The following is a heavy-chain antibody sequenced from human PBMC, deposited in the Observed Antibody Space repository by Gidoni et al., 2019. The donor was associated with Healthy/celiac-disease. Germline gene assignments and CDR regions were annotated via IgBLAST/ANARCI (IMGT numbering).Heavy chain of an antibody. Sequence: EVQLVESGGGLVQPGRSLRLSCTASGFTFGDYAMSWVRQAPGKGLEWVGVIRSKAYGGTTEYAASVKGRFTISRDDSKSIAYLQMNSLKTEDTAVYYCTVMRGSYYYYYYGMDVWGQGTTVTVSS. CDR1: GFTFGDYA. CDR3: TVMRGSYYYYYYGMDV. CDR2: IRSKAYGGTT. J-gene: IGHJ6*02. V-gene: IGHV3-49*04. D-gene: IGHD1-26*01.